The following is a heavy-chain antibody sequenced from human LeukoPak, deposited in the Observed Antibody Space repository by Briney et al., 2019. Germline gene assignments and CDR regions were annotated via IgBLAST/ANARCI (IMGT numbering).Heavy chain of an antibody. V-gene: IGHV1-2*04. J-gene: IGHJ5*02. CDR3: ARGPRSIRFLEWLRKNWFDP. CDR2: INPNSGGT. D-gene: IGHD3-3*01. Sequence: ASVKVSCKASGYTFTGYYMHWVRQAPGQGLEWMGWINPNSGGTNYAQKFPGSVTMTRDTSISTAYMELSRLRSDDTAVYYCARGPRSIRFLEWLRKNWFDPWGQGTLVTVSS. CDR1: GYTFTGYY.